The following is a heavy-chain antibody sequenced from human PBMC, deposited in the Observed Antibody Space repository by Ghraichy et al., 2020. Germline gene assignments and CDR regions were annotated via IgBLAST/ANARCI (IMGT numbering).Heavy chain of an antibody. CDR1: GFTFSNAW. Sequence: GGSLRLSCAASGFTFSNAWMSWVRQAPGKGLKWVGRIKSKTDGGTTDYAAPVKGRFTISRDDSKNTLYLQMNSLKTEDTAVYYCTTGYCGGDCYPFDYWGQGTLVTVSS. V-gene: IGHV3-15*01. CDR2: IKSKTDGGTT. CDR3: TTGYCGGDCYPFDY. J-gene: IGHJ4*02. D-gene: IGHD2-21*02.